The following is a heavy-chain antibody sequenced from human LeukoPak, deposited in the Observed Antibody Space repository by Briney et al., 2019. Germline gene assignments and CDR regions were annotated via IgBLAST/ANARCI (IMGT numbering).Heavy chain of an antibody. Sequence: SETLSLTCTVSGGSISSSSYYWGWIRQPPGKGLEWIGSIYYSGSTYNNPSLESRVTISVDTSKNQFSLKLSSVTAADTAVYYCARRGSYDILTGYPNWFDPWGQGTLVTVSS. CDR3: ARRGSYDILTGYPNWFDP. D-gene: IGHD3-9*01. CDR1: GGSISSSSYY. J-gene: IGHJ5*02. V-gene: IGHV4-39*01. CDR2: IYYSGST.